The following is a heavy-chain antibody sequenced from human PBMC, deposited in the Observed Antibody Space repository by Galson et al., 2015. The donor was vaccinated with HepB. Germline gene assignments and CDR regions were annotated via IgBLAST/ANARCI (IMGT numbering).Heavy chain of an antibody. CDR2: IYSGDTT. D-gene: IGHD3-10*01. Sequence: SLRLSCAASGFTVSSNYMSWVRQAPGKGLEWVSVIYSGDTTYYADSVKGRFTISRDTSKNTLYLQMNSLRAEDTAVYYCARDRFGRTYYYGSESPSCFVYWGQGTLVTVSS. V-gene: IGHV3-53*01. CDR1: GFTVSSNY. J-gene: IGHJ4*02. CDR3: ARDRFGRTYYYGSESPSCFVY.